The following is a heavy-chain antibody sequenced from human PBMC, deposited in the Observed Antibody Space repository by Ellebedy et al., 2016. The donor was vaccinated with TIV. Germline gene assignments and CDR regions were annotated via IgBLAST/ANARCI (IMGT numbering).Heavy chain of an antibody. V-gene: IGHV3-30-3*01. Sequence: GESLKISCAASGFTFNSYSMHRVPQAPGKGLEWAVVLSYAGNSKYYADSVKGRFTISRDNSMTTLYLEMNSLRAEDTAVYYCARELDKTSGWYGGAAYWGQGTMVTVSS. CDR1: GFTFNSYS. D-gene: IGHD6-19*01. J-gene: IGHJ4*02. CDR2: LSYAGNSK. CDR3: ARELDKTSGWYGGAAY.